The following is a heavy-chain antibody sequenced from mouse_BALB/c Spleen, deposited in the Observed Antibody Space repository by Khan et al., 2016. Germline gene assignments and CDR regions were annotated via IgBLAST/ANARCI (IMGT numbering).Heavy chain of an antibody. V-gene: IGHV5-6-3*01. CDR1: GFTFSSYG. J-gene: IGHJ2*01. Sequence: EVELVEFGGGLVQPGGSLKLSCAASGFTFSSYGMSWVRQTPDKRLELVATINSNGGSTYYPDSLKGRFTISRDNATNTMYLQMSSLKSEETAMYYCERMARKINWGQGTTLTVSS. CDR2: INSNGGST. CDR3: ERMARKIN.